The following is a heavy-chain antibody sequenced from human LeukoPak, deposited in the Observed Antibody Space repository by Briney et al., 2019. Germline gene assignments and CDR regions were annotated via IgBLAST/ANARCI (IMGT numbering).Heavy chain of an antibody. V-gene: IGHV4-34*01. CDR2: INHSGST. CDR3: ARGMITFGGVIDDYYYYYGMDV. CDR1: GGSFSGYY. J-gene: IGHJ6*02. D-gene: IGHD3-16*02. Sequence: RPSETLSLTCAVYGGSFSGYYWSWIRQPPGKGLEWIGEINHSGSTNYNPSLKSRVTMSVDTSKNQFSLKLSSVTAADTAVYYCARGMITFGGVIDDYYYYYGMDVWGQGTTVTVSS.